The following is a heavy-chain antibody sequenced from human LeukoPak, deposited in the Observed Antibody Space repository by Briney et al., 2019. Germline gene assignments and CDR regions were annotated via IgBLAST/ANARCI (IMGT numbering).Heavy chain of an antibody. J-gene: IGHJ6*03. Sequence: PSETLSLTCTVSAGSISSSSYSWGWIRQPPGKGLEWIGSIYYSGSTYFNPSLKSRVTISVDTSKNQFSLQLNSVTPEDTAVYYCARAIYYDSSGYQYYYYYYMDVWGKGTTVTVSS. D-gene: IGHD3-22*01. V-gene: IGHV4-39*01. CDR2: IYYSGST. CDR1: AGSISSSSYS. CDR3: ARAIYYDSSGYQYYYYYYMDV.